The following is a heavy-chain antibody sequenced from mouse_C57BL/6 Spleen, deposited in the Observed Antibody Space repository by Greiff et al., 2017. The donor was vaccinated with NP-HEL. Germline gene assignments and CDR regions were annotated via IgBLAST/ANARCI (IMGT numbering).Heavy chain of an antibody. CDR1: GYTFTSYW. Sequence: QVQLQQPGAELVKPGASVKLSCKASGYTFTSYWMHWVKQSPGQGLEWIGMIHPNSGSIYYNEKFKSKATLPVDKSTSTAYMQLNSLTSEDAAVYYCARLYYDYGGDYFDYWGQGTTLTVSS. CDR2: IHPNSGSI. V-gene: IGHV1-64*01. D-gene: IGHD2-4*01. J-gene: IGHJ2*01. CDR3: ARLYYDYGGDYFDY.